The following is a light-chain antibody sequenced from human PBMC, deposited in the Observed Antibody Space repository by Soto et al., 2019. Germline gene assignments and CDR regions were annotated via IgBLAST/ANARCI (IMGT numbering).Light chain of an antibody. J-gene: IGKJ1*01. CDR2: TSS. CDR1: QSIGRN. Sequence: VQVTQSPSSLSASVEDRVTITCRASQSIGRNLNWYQQKPGKAPTLLIFTSSSLQSGVPSRFSGSGSGTDFILTISSLQPEDFATYYCQQSYSTPPTFGQGTKVDIK. V-gene: IGKV1-39*01. CDR3: QQSYSTPPT.